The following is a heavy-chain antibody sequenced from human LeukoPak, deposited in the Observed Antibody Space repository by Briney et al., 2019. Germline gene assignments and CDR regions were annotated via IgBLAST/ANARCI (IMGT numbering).Heavy chain of an antibody. V-gene: IGHV5-10-1*01. CDR1: GYSFTTYW. CDR2: IDPSDSYT. J-gene: IGHJ4*02. Sequence: GESLMISCKGSGYSFTTYWISRVRPMPGEGLEWVGRIDPSDSYTNYRPTFQGHVTISTDKSFSTAYLQWTSLEASDAAMYYCARHAKAYGSSCDYWGQGTLVTVSS. CDR3: ARHAKAYGSSCDY. D-gene: IGHD6-13*01.